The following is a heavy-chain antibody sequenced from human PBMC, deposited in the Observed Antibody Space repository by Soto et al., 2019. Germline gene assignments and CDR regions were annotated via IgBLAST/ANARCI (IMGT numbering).Heavy chain of an antibody. J-gene: IGHJ4*02. CDR2: ISYDGSNK. D-gene: IGHD3-10*01. Sequence: QVQLVESGGGVVQPGRSLRLSCAASGFPFTTYGMHWVREGPGKGLDWVAAISYDGSNKFYADSVKGRFTISRDNSKNTLYLQMNSLRPEDTALYYCVGGQYYFDYRGQGTLVIV. V-gene: IGHV3-30*03. CDR1: GFPFTTYG. CDR3: VGGQYYFDY.